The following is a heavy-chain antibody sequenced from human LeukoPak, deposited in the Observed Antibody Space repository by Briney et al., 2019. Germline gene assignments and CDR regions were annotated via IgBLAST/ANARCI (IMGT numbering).Heavy chain of an antibody. CDR2: MNPNTGDT. D-gene: IGHD1-26*01. V-gene: IGHV1-8*01. CDR3: TRGSLSGSSRDY. Sequence: ASVRLSCEASGYTFTGYDINWVRQATGKGLEWMGWMNPNTGDTGYAENFQGRVTMTRNTSIGTAYMEMSGLRSDDTAVYYCTRGSLSGSSRDYWGQGTLVTVSS. J-gene: IGHJ4*02. CDR1: GYTFTGYD.